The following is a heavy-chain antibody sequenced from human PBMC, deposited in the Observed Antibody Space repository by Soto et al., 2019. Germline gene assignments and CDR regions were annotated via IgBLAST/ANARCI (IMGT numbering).Heavy chain of an antibody. V-gene: IGHV3-30*18. CDR2: ISYDGSNK. CDR1: GFTFSSYG. J-gene: IGHJ6*02. CDR3: AKDDFWSGYWGNYYYYGMDV. D-gene: IGHD3-3*01. Sequence: PGGSLRLSCAASGFTFSSYGLHWVGQAPGKGLEWVAVISYDGSNKYYADSVKGRFTISRDNSKNTLYLQMNSLRAEDTAVYYCAKDDFWSGYWGNYYYYGMDVWGPAPTLTVSS.